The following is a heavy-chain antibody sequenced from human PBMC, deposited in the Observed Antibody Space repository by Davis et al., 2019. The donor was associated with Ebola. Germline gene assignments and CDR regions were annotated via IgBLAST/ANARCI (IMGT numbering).Heavy chain of an antibody. CDR1: GGSFSGYY. CDR3: ARGPYDYVWGSYRYTWYYGMDV. Sequence: SETLSLTCAVYGGSFSGYYWSWIRQPPGKGLEWIGEINHSGSTNYNPSLKSRVTISVDTSKNQFSLKLSSVTAADTAVYYCARGPYDYVWGSYRYTWYYGMDVWGQGTTVTVSS. CDR2: INHSGST. D-gene: IGHD3-16*02. J-gene: IGHJ6*02. V-gene: IGHV4-34*01.